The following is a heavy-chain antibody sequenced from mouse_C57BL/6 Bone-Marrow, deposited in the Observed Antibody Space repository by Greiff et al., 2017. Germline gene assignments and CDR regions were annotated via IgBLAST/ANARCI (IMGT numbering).Heavy chain of an antibody. CDR1: GFTFSSYG. D-gene: IGHD2-5*01. Sequence: EVKLVESGGDLVKPGGSLKLSCAASGFTFSSYGMSWVRQTPDKRLEWVATVSSGGSYSYYPDSVKGRVTITRDNAKNTLYLQLRRLKSEDTAMYYCARRAYYSSYWVAYWYQGTLVTVSA. J-gene: IGHJ3*01. V-gene: IGHV5-6*02. CDR2: VSSGGSYS. CDR3: ARRAYYSSYWVAY.